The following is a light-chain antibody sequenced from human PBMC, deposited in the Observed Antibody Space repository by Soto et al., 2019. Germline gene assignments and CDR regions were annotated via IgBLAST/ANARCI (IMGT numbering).Light chain of an antibody. CDR1: SSDIEDYNY. V-gene: IGLV2-14*01. J-gene: IGLJ1*01. CDR2: EVS. Sequence: QSVLTQPASVSGSPGQSITISCTGTSSDIEDYNYVSWYQHHPGKAPKFMIYEVSNRPSGVPNRFSGSKSGNTASLTISGLQAEDDADYYCSAYTGSNSVVFGTGTKVTVL. CDR3: SAYTGSNSVV.